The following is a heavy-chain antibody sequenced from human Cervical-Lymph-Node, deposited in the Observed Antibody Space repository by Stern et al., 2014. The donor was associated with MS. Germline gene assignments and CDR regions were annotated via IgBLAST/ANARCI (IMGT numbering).Heavy chain of an antibody. CDR2: IHYSGGT. CDR1: GGPISSGDNY. D-gene: IGHD4-17*01. J-gene: IGHJ4*02. Sequence: VQLVESGPGLVKPSQTLSLTCTVSGGPISSGDNYWSWIRQPPGKGPEWIGYIHYSGGTYFNPSLKSRAAISADTSKNQFSLKLNSVTAADTAVYYCARVPDYGDAFFDYWGQGILVTVSS. V-gene: IGHV4-30-4*01. CDR3: ARVPDYGDAFFDY.